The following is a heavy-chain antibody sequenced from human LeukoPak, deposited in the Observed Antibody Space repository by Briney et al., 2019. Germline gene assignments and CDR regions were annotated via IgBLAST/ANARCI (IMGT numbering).Heavy chain of an antibody. Sequence: ASVKVSCKASGYSFTSYGISWVRQAPGQGLEWMGWISTYNVNTNYAQKFQGRVTMTTDTSTSTAYMDLRGLRSDDTAVYYCARGGLRSLLDYWGQGTLVTVSS. V-gene: IGHV1-18*01. CDR3: ARGGLRSLLDY. J-gene: IGHJ4*02. D-gene: IGHD3-3*01. CDR2: ISTYNVNT. CDR1: GYSFTSYG.